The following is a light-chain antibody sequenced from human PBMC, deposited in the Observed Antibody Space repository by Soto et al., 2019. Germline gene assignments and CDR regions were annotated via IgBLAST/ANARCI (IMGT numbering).Light chain of an antibody. CDR1: QNVGSN. J-gene: IGKJ1*01. Sequence: EVVMTQSPATLSVSPGETATLAFMASQNVGSNLAWYQQKPGQAPRLLIYGASTRATGIPAIFSGGGSGTDFTLTISSLQPEDFATYYCLQDYNYPRPFGQGTKVDIK. CDR2: GAS. CDR3: LQDYNYPRP. V-gene: IGKV3-15*01.